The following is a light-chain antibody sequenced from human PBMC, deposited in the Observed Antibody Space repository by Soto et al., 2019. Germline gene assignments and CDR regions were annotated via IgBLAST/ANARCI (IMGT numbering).Light chain of an antibody. CDR1: QSVSSY. CDR2: DAS. CDR3: QQRVRS. V-gene: IGKV3-11*01. Sequence: EIVLTQSPATLSLSPGERATLSCRASQSVSSYLAWYQQKPGQAPRLLIYDASNRATGIPARFSGSGSGTDFTLTISSLEPEDFAVYYCQQRVRSFGGGTKVEIK. J-gene: IGKJ4*01.